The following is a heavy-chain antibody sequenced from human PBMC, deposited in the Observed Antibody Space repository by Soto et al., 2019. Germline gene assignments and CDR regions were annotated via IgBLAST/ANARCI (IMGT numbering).Heavy chain of an antibody. CDR3: ARWWSGSRQGFDP. V-gene: IGHV4-31*03. D-gene: IGHD3-3*01. CDR2: IYYSGST. Sequence: QVQLQESGPGLVKPSQTLSLTCTVSGGSISSGDYYWSWIRQHPGKGLEWIGYIYYSGSTYSNPSLKRRVTISVDTSKNQFSLKLSSVPAADTAVYYCARWWSGSRQGFDPWGQGTLVTVSS. CDR1: GGSISSGDYY. J-gene: IGHJ5*02.